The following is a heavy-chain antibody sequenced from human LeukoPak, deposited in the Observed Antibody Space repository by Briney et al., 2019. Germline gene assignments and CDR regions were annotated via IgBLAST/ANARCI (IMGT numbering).Heavy chain of an antibody. Sequence: GGSLRLSCAASGFTFSSYSMNWVRQAPGEGLEWVSSISSSSSDIYYADSVKGRFSISRDNAKSSLYLQMNSLRAEDTAVYYCAREAALYDILTGPSDYWGQGTLVTVSS. CDR3: AREAALYDILTGPSDY. J-gene: IGHJ4*02. CDR1: GFTFSSYS. D-gene: IGHD3-9*01. CDR2: ISSSSSDI. V-gene: IGHV3-21*01.